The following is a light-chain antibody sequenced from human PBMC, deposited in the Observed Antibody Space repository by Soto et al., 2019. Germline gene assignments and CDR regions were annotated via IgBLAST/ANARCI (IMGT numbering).Light chain of an antibody. CDR3: QQYDTWPRT. CDR2: GAS. CDR1: QSVSTN. Sequence: GMARSEAPLSVSPGARSPLAVGARQSVSTNVAWYLQKPGKAPRLLIYGASTRPTAVPARFTASGSGTEVTLSISSLQSDDCGAYYGQQYDTWPRTVGQGTKVDIK. J-gene: IGKJ1*01. V-gene: IGKV3-15*01.